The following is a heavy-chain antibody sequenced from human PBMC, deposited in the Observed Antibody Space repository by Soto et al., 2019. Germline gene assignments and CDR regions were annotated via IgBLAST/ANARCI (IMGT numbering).Heavy chain of an antibody. CDR2: IWYDGSNK. V-gene: IGHV3-33*01. CDR3: ARERDSSGYTNLDFDY. J-gene: IGHJ4*02. Sequence: GGSLRLSCAASGFTFSSYGMHWVRQAPGKGLEWVAVIWYDGSNKYYADSVKGRFTISRDNSKNTLYLQMNSLRAEDTAVYYCARERDSSGYTNLDFDYWGQGTLVTVSS. D-gene: IGHD3-22*01. CDR1: GFTFSSYG.